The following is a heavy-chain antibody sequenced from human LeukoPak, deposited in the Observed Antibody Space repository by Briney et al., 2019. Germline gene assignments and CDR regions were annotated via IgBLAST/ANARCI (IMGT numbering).Heavy chain of an antibody. J-gene: IGHJ4*02. CDR1: GGTFSSYA. D-gene: IGHD3-22*01. Sequence: SVKVSCKASGGTFSSYAISWVRQAPGQGLEWMGRIIPIFGTANYAQKFQGRVTIPTDESTSTAYMELSSLRSEDTAVYYCASGMYSTSSYYYDSSGYQGLYYFDYWGQGTLVTVSS. CDR3: ASGMYSTSSYYYDSSGYQGLYYFDY. CDR2: IIPIFGTA. V-gene: IGHV1-69*05.